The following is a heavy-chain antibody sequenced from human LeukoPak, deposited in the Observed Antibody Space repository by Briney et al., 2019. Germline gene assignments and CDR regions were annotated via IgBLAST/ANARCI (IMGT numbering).Heavy chain of an antibody. CDR3: AKDRCYYDSSGYCRHFDY. J-gene: IGHJ4*02. D-gene: IGHD3-22*01. V-gene: IGHV3-30*18. CDR1: GFTFSSYG. CDR2: ISYDGSNK. Sequence: PGRSLRLSCAASGFTFSSYGMHWVRQAPGKGLEWVAVISYDGSNKYYADSVKGRFTISRDNSKNTLYLQMNSLRAEDTAVYYCAKDRCYYDSSGYCRHFDYWGQGTLVTVSS.